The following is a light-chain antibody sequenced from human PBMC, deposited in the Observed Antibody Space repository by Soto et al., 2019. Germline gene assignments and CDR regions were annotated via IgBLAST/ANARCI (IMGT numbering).Light chain of an antibody. CDR3: QQYNTCPPYT. CDR2: KAS. CDR1: QSVTNW. V-gene: IGKV1-5*03. J-gene: IGKJ2*01. Sequence: DIQMTQSPSTLSASVGDRVTITRRARQSVTNWLAWYQQKPRKAPKLLIYKASNLESGVPSRFSGSGSGTEFTLTISSLQPDDFAAYYCQQYNTCPPYTFGQGTKLEIK.